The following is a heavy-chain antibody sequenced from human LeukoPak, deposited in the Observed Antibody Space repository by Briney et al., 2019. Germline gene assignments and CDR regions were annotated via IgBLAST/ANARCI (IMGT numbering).Heavy chain of an antibody. D-gene: IGHD2-15*01. J-gene: IGHJ4*02. CDR1: GFTFSSDG. CDR3: AKTAAIVVVVAANDY. V-gene: IGHV3-30*02. Sequence: GGSLRLSCAASGFTFSSDGMHWVRQAPGKGLEWVAFIRYDGSNKYYADSVKGRFTISRDNSKNTLYLQMNSLRAEDTAVYYCAKTAAIVVVVAANDYWGQGTLVTVSS. CDR2: IRYDGSNK.